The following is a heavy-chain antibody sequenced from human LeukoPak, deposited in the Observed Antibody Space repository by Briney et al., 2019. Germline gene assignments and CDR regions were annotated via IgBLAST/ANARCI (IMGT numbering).Heavy chain of an antibody. V-gene: IGHV1-69*05. CDR2: IIPIFGTA. CDR1: GGTFSSYA. CDR3: ARRLNYYDSSGYYGNWFDP. J-gene: IGHJ5*02. D-gene: IGHD3-22*01. Sequence: SVKVSCKASGGTFSSYAISWVRQAPGQGLEWMGRIIPIFGTANYAQKFQGRVTITTDESTSTAYMELSSLRSEDTAVYYCARRLNYYDSSGYYGNWFDPWGQGTLVTVSS.